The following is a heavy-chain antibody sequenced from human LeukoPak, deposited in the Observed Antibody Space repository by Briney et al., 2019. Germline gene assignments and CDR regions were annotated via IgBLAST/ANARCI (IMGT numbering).Heavy chain of an antibody. J-gene: IGHJ1*01. CDR3: ARIWGPTSGSYFQH. CDR2: IFYSGRT. Sequence: SETLSPTCTVSGGSISSYYWNWIRQPPGKGLEWIGYIFYSGRTSYNPSLKSRVTLSVDTSKNWFSLRLTSVTAADTAVYYCARIWGPTSGSYFQHWGQGTLVTVSS. V-gene: IGHV4-59*01. D-gene: IGHD3-10*01. CDR1: GGSISSYY.